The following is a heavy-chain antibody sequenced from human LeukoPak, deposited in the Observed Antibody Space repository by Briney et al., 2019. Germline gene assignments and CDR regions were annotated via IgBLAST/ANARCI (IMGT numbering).Heavy chain of an antibody. V-gene: IGHV3-23*01. CDR2: ISGSGGST. CDR3: AKDRRYSSGWYYFDY. CDR1: GFTFSSYV. J-gene: IGHJ4*02. D-gene: IGHD6-19*01. Sequence: GGSLRLSCAASGFTFSSYVMSWVRQAPGKGLEWVSDISGSGGSTYYADSVTGRFTITRDNAKNTLYLQMNSLRAEDTAVYYCAKDRRYSSGWYYFDYWGQGTLVTVSS.